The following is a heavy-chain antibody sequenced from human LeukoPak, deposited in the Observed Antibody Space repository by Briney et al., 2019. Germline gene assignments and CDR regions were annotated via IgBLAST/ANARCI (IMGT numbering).Heavy chain of an antibody. CDR2: INPNSGGT. Sequence: ASVKVSCKASGYTFTSYDINWVRQATGQGLEWMGWINPNSGGTNYAQKFQGRVTMTRDTPISTAYMELSRLRSDDTAVYYCARETLCSSTSCLDYWGQGTLVTVSS. J-gene: IGHJ4*02. CDR1: GYTFTSYD. V-gene: IGHV1-2*02. D-gene: IGHD2-2*01. CDR3: ARETLCSSTSCLDY.